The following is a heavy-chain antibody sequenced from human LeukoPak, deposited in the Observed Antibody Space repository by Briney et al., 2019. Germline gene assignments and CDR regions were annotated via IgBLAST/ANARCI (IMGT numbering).Heavy chain of an antibody. CDR2: LRGNGET. CDR1: GLSFSGFA. D-gene: IGHD3-16*01. V-gene: IGHV3-23*01. CDR3: ARASWVSSTDAVR. J-gene: IGHJ4*02. Sequence: GGSLRLSCAASGLSFSGFAMSWVRQGPARGLEWVSSLRGNGETFYADSVKGRFTLSSDSSRNTVYFHLNNLRVEDTAIYYCARASWVSSTDAVRWGQGTLVTVSS.